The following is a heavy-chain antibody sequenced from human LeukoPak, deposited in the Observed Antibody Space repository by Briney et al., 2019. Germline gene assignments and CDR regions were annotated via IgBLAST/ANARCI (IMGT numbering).Heavy chain of an antibody. CDR2: ISAYNANT. CDR1: AYTFTSYG. V-gene: IGHV1-18*01. D-gene: IGHD3-9*01. CDR3: ARPNYDILTGYPFDY. J-gene: IGHJ4*02. Sequence: VASVNVSCKASAYTFTSYGISWVRQAPGQGLEWMGWISAYNANTNYAQKLQGRVTMTADTSTSTAYMELRSLRSDDTAVYYCARPNYDILTGYPFDYWGQGTLVTVSS.